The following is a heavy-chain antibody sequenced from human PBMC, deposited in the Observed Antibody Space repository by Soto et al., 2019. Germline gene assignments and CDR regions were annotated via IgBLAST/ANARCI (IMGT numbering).Heavy chain of an antibody. CDR2: IITIFGTA. CDR1: GGTFSSYA. Sequence: QVQLVQSGAEVKKPGSSVKVSCKASGGTFSSYAISWVRQAPGQGLEWMGGIITIFGTADYAQKFQGRVTITAAESTSTAYMELSSLISEDTAVYYSACLIAAAGPPHTPRYYYGMDVWGQGTTVTVSS. CDR3: ACLIAAAGPPHTPRYYYGMDV. V-gene: IGHV1-69*12. D-gene: IGHD6-13*01. J-gene: IGHJ6*02.